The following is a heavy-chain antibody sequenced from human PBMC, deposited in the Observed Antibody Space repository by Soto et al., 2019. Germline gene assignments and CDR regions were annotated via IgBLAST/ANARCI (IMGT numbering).Heavy chain of an antibody. D-gene: IGHD4-4*01. CDR1: GGSISSSPYY. CDR2: VYYSGTS. CDR3: AHIRDYNNYGWFDP. Sequence: QLQMQESGPGLVKPSETLSLTCIVSGGSISSSPYYWAWIRQPPGKALEWIGSVYYSGTSYRNPPLKSRATLSVDRSKKQFSLQLSAVTAADTAVYYCAHIRDYNNYGWFDPWGPGSLVTVSS. J-gene: IGHJ5*02. V-gene: IGHV4-39*01.